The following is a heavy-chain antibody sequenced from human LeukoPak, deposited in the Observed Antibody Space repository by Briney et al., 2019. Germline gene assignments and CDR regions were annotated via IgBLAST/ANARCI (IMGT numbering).Heavy chain of an antibody. J-gene: IGHJ5*02. D-gene: IGHD6-19*01. V-gene: IGHV4-4*09. CDR3: ARQRFVGSGWLDR. CDR2: IYTSGST. CDR1: GGSISSYY. Sequence: SETLSLTCTVSGGSISSYYWSWIRQPPGKGLEWIGYIYTSGSTNYNPSLKSRVTISVDTSKNQTSLKLSSVTAADTAVYYCARQRFVGSGWLDRWGQGTPVTVSS.